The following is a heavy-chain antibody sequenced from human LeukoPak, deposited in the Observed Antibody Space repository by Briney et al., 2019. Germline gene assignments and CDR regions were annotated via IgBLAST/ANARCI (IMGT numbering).Heavy chain of an antibody. J-gene: IGHJ5*02. CDR2: TYYRSKCYN. D-gene: IGHD3-9*01. V-gene: IGHV6-1*01. CDR3: ARGNLRYFDWLSTTANWFDP. Sequence: SQTLSLTCAISGDSVSSNSAAWNWIRQSPSRGLEWLGRTYYRSKCYNDYAVSVKSRITINPDTSKNQFSLQLNSVTPEDTAVYYCARGNLRYFDWLSTTANWFDPWGQGTLVTVSS. CDR1: GDSVSSNSAA.